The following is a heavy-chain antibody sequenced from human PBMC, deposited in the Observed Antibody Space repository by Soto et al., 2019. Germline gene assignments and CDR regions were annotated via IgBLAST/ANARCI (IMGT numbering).Heavy chain of an antibody. CDR1: GGSISSGGYY. V-gene: IGHV4-31*03. J-gene: IGHJ4*02. CDR3: ARNDCSGGSCLDY. D-gene: IGHD2-15*01. Sequence: QVQLQESGPGLVKPSQTLSLTCTVSGGSISSGGYYWSWIRQHPGKGLEWIGYIYYCGSTYYNPSPKSRVTISVATSKNQFSLKLSSVTAADTAVYYCARNDCSGGSCLDYWGQGTLVTVSS. CDR2: IYYCGST.